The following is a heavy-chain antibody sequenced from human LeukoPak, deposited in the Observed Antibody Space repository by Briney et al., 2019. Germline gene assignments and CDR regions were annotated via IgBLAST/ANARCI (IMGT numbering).Heavy chain of an antibody. V-gene: IGHV1-69*05. Sequence: SVKVSCKASGGTFSSYAISWVRQAPGQGLEWMGRIIPIFGTANYAQKFQGRVTITTDESTSTAYMELSSLRSEDTAVYYCARREVGAPPNDAFDIWGQGTMVTVSS. CDR2: IIPIFGTA. J-gene: IGHJ3*02. D-gene: IGHD1-26*01. CDR1: GGTFSSYA. CDR3: ARREVGAPPNDAFDI.